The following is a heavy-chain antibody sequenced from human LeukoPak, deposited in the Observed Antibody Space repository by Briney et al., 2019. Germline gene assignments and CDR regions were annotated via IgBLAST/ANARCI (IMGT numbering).Heavy chain of an antibody. J-gene: IGHJ4*02. V-gene: IGHV1-18*01. D-gene: IGHD4-17*01. Sequence: ASVKVSCKASGYTFTSYGISWVRQAPGQGLEWMGWISPYNGNTNYAQNFQGRVTMTTDTSTSTAYMELRSLRSDDTAVYYCARDLFKASYGDTLPGYWGQGTLVTVSS. CDR3: ARDLFKASYGDTLPGY. CDR2: ISPYNGNT. CDR1: GYTFTSYG.